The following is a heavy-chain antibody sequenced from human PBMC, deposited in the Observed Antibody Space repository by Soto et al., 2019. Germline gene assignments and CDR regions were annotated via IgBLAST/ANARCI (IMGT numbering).Heavy chain of an antibody. D-gene: IGHD2-15*01. CDR1: GIILSNSA. V-gene: IGHV1-58*01. J-gene: IGHJ3*01. CDR3: AAELYSGGRFCSFDL. Sequence: ASVNGSCKTSGIILSNSAVQWVPQARGQRLEWLGYIIIAGGGTKYSQNLQGKITITRDLSTNTAYMQLTSLRSEDTAIYYCAAELYSGGRFCSFDLWG. CDR2: IIIAGGGT.